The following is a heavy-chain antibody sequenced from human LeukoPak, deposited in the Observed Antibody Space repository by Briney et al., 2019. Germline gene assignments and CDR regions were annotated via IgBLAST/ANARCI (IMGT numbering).Heavy chain of an antibody. CDR2: IYYSGST. D-gene: IGHD6-19*01. CDR1: GGSISSYY. Sequence: SETLSLTCTVSGGSISSYYWSWIRQPPGQGLEWIGYIYYSGSTNYNPSLQSRVTISVDTSKNQFSLKLSSVTAADTAVYYCASGGYSSGWYYFDYWGQGTLVTVSS. CDR3: ASGGYSSGWYYFDY. V-gene: IGHV4-59*01. J-gene: IGHJ4*02.